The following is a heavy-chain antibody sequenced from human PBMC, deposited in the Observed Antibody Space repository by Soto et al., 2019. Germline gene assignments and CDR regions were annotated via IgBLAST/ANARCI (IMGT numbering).Heavy chain of an antibody. Sequence: EVQLVESGGGLVQPGGSLRLSCAASGFTFRDHWMHWVRQAPGKGLVWVSRINSDGSTTTYADSVKGRFTISRDNAKITLYLQLNSLRAEDTALYYCARGYSSGPAYWGQGTLVTVSS. D-gene: IGHD6-19*01. V-gene: IGHV3-74*01. CDR2: INSDGSTT. CDR1: GFTFRDHW. J-gene: IGHJ4*02. CDR3: ARGYSSGPAY.